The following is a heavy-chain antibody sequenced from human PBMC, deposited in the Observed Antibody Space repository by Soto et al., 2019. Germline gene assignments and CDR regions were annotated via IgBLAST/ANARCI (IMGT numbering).Heavy chain of an antibody. CDR3: ATTPYYYDSSGYYLFDY. Sequence: SETLSLTCTVSGGSISSSSYYCGWIRQPPGKGLEWIGSIYYSGSTYYNPSLKSRVTISVDTSKNQFSLKLSSVTAADTAVYYCATTPYYYDSSGYYLFDYWGQGTLVTVSS. D-gene: IGHD3-22*01. V-gene: IGHV4-39*01. CDR1: GGSISSSSYY. CDR2: IYYSGST. J-gene: IGHJ4*02.